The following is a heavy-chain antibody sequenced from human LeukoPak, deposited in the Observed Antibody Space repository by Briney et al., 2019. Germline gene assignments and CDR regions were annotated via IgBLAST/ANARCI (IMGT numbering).Heavy chain of an antibody. J-gene: IGHJ6*03. CDR1: GLTFSSYW. D-gene: IGHD6-19*01. CDR3: ARDLWYSSGWYHYYYYYMDV. Sequence: GGSLRLSCAASGLTFSSYWMSWVRQAPGKGLEWVANIKQDGSEKYYVDSVKGRFTISRDNAKNSLYLQMNSLRAEDTAVYYCARDLWYSSGWYHYYYYYMDVWGKGTTVTVSS. V-gene: IGHV3-7*01. CDR2: IKQDGSEK.